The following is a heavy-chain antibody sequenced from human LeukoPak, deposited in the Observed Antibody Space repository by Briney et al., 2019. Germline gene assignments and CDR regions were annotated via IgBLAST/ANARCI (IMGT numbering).Heavy chain of an antibody. CDR1: GFTVSSNY. V-gene: IGHV3-53*01. D-gene: IGHD1-14*01. CDR3: ARFITGLDY. CDR2: ISGSGGST. Sequence: PGGSLRLSCAASGFTVSSNYMSWVRQAPGKGLEWVSVISGSGGSTYYADSVKGRFTISRDNSKNTLYLQMNSLRAEDTAVYYCARFITGLDYWGQGTLVTVSS. J-gene: IGHJ4*02.